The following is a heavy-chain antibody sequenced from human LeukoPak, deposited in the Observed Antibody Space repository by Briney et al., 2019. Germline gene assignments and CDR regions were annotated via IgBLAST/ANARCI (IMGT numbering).Heavy chain of an antibody. J-gene: IGHJ4*02. CDR1: GYTFTSYD. CDR3: ARDWVVRGVIILFDY. V-gene: IGHV1-8*01. D-gene: IGHD3-10*01. CDR2: MNPNSGNT. Sequence: ASVKVSCKASGYTFTSYDINWVRQATGQGLEWMGWMNPNSGNTGYAQKFQGRVTITRDTSASTAYMELSSLRSEDTAVYCCARDWVVRGVIILFDYWGQGTLVTVSS.